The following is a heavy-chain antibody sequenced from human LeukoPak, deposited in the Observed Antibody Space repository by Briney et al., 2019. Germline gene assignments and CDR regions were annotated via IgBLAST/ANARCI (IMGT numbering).Heavy chain of an antibody. CDR3: ARVFTAYYYDSSGSLATDAFDI. J-gene: IGHJ3*02. CDR2: IYTSGST. D-gene: IGHD3-22*01. CDR1: GGSISSYY. Sequence: SETLSLTCTVSGGSISSYYWSWIRQPAGKGLEWIGRIYTSGSTNYNPSLKRRVTISVDTSKNQFSLKLSSVNAADTAVYYCARVFTAYYYDSSGSLATDAFDIWGQGTMVTVSS. V-gene: IGHV4-4*07.